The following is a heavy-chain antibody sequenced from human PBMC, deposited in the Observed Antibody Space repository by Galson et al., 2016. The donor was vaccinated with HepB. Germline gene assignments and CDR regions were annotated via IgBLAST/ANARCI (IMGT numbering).Heavy chain of an antibody. CDR1: GGSMDNYY. J-gene: IGHJ4*02. V-gene: IGHV4-59*01. CDR2: IYYRGST. Sequence: SETLSLTCTVSGGSMDNYYWSWIRQSPGKGPEWIGFIYYRGSTNYNPPLKSRVTISVDTSKNQFSLKLISVTAADSAVYYCARDGSYSSSSVYFDYWGPGILVTVSS. D-gene: IGHD6-6*01. CDR3: ARDGSYSSSSVYFDY.